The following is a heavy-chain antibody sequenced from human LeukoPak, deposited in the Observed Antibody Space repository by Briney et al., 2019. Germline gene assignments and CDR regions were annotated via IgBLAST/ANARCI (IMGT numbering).Heavy chain of an antibody. CDR2: INPSGGST. CDR3: AREERITIFGVVIRNYGMDV. Sequence: GASVKVSCKASGYTFSAYYMHWVRQAPGQGLEWMGIINPSGGSTSYAQKFQGRVTMTRDTSTSTVYMELSSLRSEDTAVYYCAREERITIFGVVIRNYGMDVWGQGTTVTVSS. V-gene: IGHV1-46*01. D-gene: IGHD3-3*01. CDR1: GYTFSAYY. J-gene: IGHJ6*02.